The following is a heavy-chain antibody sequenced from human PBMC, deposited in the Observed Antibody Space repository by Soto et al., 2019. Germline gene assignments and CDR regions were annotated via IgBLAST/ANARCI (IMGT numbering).Heavy chain of an antibody. Sequence: EVQLLESGGGLVQPGGSLRLSCAASGFTFSTYAMSWVRQAPGKGLGWVSVISASGGSTFYADSVKGRFTVSRDKSRHTLYLQVISLRVEDTAVYYCAKALRTATNYSDGMDVWGQGTTVTVSS. V-gene: IGHV3-23*01. D-gene: IGHD4-4*01. CDR3: AKALRTATNYSDGMDV. CDR2: ISASGGST. J-gene: IGHJ6*02. CDR1: GFTFSTYA.